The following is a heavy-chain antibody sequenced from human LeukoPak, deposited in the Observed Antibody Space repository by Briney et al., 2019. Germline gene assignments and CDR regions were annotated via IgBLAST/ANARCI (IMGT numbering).Heavy chain of an antibody. V-gene: IGHV1-2*02. CDR1: GYTFTGYY. Sequence: ASVKVSCKASGYTFTGYYMHWVRQAPGQGLEWMGWINPNSGGTNYAQKFQGRVTMTRDTSFSTAYMELSRLRSDDTAVYYCARAQQDRIPQQQLVLYYYYYYMDVWGKGTTVTVSS. CDR2: INPNSGGT. CDR3: ARAQQDRIPQQQLVLYYYYYYMDV. J-gene: IGHJ6*03. D-gene: IGHD6-13*01.